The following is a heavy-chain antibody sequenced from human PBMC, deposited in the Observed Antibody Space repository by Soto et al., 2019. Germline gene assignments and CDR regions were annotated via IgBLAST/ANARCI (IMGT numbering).Heavy chain of an antibody. D-gene: IGHD6-6*01. J-gene: IGHJ4*02. V-gene: IGHV4-30-2*01. CDR3: AGGIAARPLGY. Sequence: GCSRIMNRQPTGKGLEWIGYIYHSGSTYYNPSLKSRVTISVDRSKNQFSLKLSSVTAADTAVYYCAGGIAARPLGYWGQGTLVTVS. CDR1: GCS. CDR2: IYHSGST.